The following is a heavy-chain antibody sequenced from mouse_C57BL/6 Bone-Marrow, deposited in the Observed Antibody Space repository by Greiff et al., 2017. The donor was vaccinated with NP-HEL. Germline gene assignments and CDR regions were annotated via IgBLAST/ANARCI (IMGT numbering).Heavy chain of an antibody. V-gene: IGHV1-55*01. J-gene: IGHJ2*01. CDR3: AREIYYGSSFYYFDY. D-gene: IGHD1-1*01. CDR1: GYTFTSYW. Sequence: QVQLQQPGAELVKPGASVKMSCKASGYTFTSYWITWVKQRPGQGLEWIGDIYPGSGSTNYNEKFKSKATLTVDTSSSTAYMQLSSLTSEDSAVYYCAREIYYGSSFYYFDYWGQGTTLTVSS. CDR2: IYPGSGST.